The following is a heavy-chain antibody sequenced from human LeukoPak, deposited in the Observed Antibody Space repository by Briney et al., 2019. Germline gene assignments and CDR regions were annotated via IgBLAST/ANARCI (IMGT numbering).Heavy chain of an antibody. CDR1: GFSFSTSW. CDR2: INADGNEK. CDR3: ARGHYGRDY. V-gene: IGHV3-7*04. J-gene: IGHJ4*02. Sequence: GGSLRLSCGASGFSFSTSWMTWVRQAPGKGLEWVAHINADGNEKYYVDSVKGRFTISRDNAKRSAYLQMDSLRVEDTAEYYCARGHYGRDYWGQGTLVTVSS. D-gene: IGHD4-17*01.